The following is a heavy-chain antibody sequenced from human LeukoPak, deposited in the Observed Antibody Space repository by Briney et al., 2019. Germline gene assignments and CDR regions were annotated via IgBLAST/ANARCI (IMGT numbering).Heavy chain of an antibody. CDR1: GFTFSSYA. CDR3: ARGLGDYDY. CDR2: INSDGSST. Sequence: GGSLRLSCAASGFTFSSYAMHWVRHAPGKGLVWVSRINSDGSSTNYADSVKGRFTISRDNAKNSLYLQMNSLRAEDTAVYYCARGLGDYDYWGQGTLVTVSS. D-gene: IGHD4-17*01. J-gene: IGHJ4*02. V-gene: IGHV3-74*01.